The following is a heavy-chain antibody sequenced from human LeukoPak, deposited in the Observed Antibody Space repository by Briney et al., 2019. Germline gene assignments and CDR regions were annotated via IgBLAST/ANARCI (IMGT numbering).Heavy chain of an antibody. V-gene: IGHV3-30*12. D-gene: IGHD1-26*01. CDR3: ARLMWELPPHYYYMDV. CDR2: ISYDGSNK. CDR1: GFTFNNYG. Sequence: PGGSLRLSCAASGFTFNNYGMHWVRQAPGKGLEWVAVISYDGSNKYYADSVKGRFTISRDNSKNTLYLQMNSLRAEDTAVYYCARLMWELPPHYYYMDVWGKGTTVTISS. J-gene: IGHJ6*03.